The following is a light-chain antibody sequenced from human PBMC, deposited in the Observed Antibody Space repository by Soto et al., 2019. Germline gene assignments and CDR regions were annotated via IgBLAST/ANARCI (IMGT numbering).Light chain of an antibody. J-gene: IGKJ3*01. Sequence: DIQLTQSPSFLSASVEDRVTISCRASYDISSSLAWYQQEPGKPPKLLIYDSSTLQTGVPSRFTGSGSGRKFTLTISGLQFGDFATYYCQQSYNIPLTFGPGTKVDFK. CDR3: QQSYNIPLT. V-gene: IGKV1-9*01. CDR1: YDISSS. CDR2: DSS.